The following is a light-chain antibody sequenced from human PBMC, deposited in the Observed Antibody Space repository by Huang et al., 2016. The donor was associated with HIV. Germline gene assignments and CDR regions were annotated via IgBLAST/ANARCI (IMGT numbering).Light chain of an antibody. CDR3: LQHNNSPFT. CDR1: QDISNY. J-gene: IGKJ4*01. CDR2: TAS. Sequence: DIQMTQSPSAMSASVGDRVTITCRASQDISNYLAWFQQKPGEVPKRLIYTASSLQSGVPSRFSGSGSGTEFTLTISDLQPEDSATYYCLQHNNSPFTFGGGTKVEIK. V-gene: IGKV1-17*03.